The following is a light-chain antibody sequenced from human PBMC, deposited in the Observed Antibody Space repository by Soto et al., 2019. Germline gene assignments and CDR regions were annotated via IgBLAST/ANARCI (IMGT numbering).Light chain of an antibody. J-gene: IGLJ3*02. CDR1: SSDVGSYNL. CDR2: EVT. Sequence: QSVLTQPASVSGSPGQSITISCTGTSSDVGSYNLVSWYQHLPGKAPKLIIYEVTERPSGISSRFSGSKSGNTASLTISGLQGEDEAYYYCCSYAGSSLLVFGGGTKLT. CDR3: CSYAGSSLLV. V-gene: IGLV2-23*02.